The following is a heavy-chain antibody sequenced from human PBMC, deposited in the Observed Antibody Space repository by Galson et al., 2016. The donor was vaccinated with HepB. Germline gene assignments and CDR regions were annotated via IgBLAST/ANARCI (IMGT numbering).Heavy chain of an antibody. J-gene: IGHJ4*02. CDR2: ISYDGRYK. CDR1: GFTVSNYG. Sequence: SLRLSCAASGFTVSNYGMHWVRQAPGKGLEWVAVISYDGRYKYYGDSVKGRFTISRDNEKKTVYLQMNSLRAEDTALYYCAKRGDIYGSGSLHPDYWGQGALVTVSS. D-gene: IGHD3-10*01. CDR3: AKRGDIYGSGSLHPDY. V-gene: IGHV3-30*18.